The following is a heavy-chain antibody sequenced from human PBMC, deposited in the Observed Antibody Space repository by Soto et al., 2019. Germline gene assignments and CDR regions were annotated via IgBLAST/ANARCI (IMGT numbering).Heavy chain of an antibody. J-gene: IGHJ6*03. CDR2: IWYDGSNK. CDR1: GFTFSSYG. Sequence: GGSLRLSCSASGFTFSSYGMHWVRQAPGKGLEWVAVIWYDGSNKYYADSVKGRFTISRDNSKNTLYLQMNSLRAEDTAVYYCARAGPYCSSTSCYIDYYYYMDVWGKGTTVTVSS. CDR3: ARAGPYCSSTSCYIDYYYYMDV. D-gene: IGHD2-2*02. V-gene: IGHV3-33*01.